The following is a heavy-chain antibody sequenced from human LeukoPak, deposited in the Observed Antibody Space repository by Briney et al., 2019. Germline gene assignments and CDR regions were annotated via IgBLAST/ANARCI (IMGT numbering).Heavy chain of an antibody. Sequence: SETLSLTCTVSGGSISSSSYYWGWIRQPPGKGLEWIGSIYYSGSTYYNPSLKSRVTISVDTSKNQFSLKLSSVTAADTAVYYCARGYYTDYYYYYMDVWGKGTTVTISS. CDR3: ARGYYTDYYYYYMDV. CDR1: GGSISSSSYY. J-gene: IGHJ6*03. CDR2: IYYSGST. V-gene: IGHV4-39*07. D-gene: IGHD3-22*01.